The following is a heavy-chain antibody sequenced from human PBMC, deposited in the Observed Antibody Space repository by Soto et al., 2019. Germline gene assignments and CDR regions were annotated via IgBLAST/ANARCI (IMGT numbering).Heavy chain of an antibody. CDR2: IWYDGSNK. V-gene: IGHV3-33*01. CDR3: ARERPGMDSPAPFDL. J-gene: IGHJ4*02. CDR1: GFTFSPYG. D-gene: IGHD2-2*03. Sequence: QPGGSLRLSCTASGFTFSPYGMHWVRQAPGKGLEWVALIWYDGSNKFYIDSVKGRFTISRDNSKNTLYLQMNSLRADDTAVYFCARERPGMDSPAPFDLWGQGTLVTVSS.